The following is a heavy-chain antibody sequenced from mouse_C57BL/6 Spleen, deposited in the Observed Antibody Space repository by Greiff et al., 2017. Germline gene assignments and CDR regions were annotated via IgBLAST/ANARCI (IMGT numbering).Heavy chain of an antibody. Sequence: EVKLMESGPGLVKPSQSLSLTCSVSGYSITSGYYWNWIRQFPGNKLEWMGYISYDGSNNYNPSLKNRIAITRGTSKNQFFLKLNSVTTEDTATYYCARDHDGNYVDYWGQGTTLTVSS. V-gene: IGHV3-6*01. CDR3: ARDHDGNYVDY. D-gene: IGHD2-3*01. J-gene: IGHJ2*01. CDR1: GYSITSGYY. CDR2: ISYDGSN.